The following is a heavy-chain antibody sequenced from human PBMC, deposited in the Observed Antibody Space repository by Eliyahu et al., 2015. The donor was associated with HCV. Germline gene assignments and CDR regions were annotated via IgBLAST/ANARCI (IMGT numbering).Heavy chain of an antibody. Sequence: EVQLLESGGGLAQPGGSLRLXCAASGXTFSRHGMGWVRQAPGKGLEWVSGIRAGDHXTYYRXSVKGRFTIFRDNPKNTLYLQMNSLRVEDTAVYYCAKGISSLLVEVPGAFDIWGQGTMVTVSS. CDR1: GXTFSRHG. V-gene: IGHV3-23*01. CDR2: IRAGDHXT. D-gene: IGHD2-21*01. CDR3: AKGISSLLVEVPGAFDI. J-gene: IGHJ3*02.